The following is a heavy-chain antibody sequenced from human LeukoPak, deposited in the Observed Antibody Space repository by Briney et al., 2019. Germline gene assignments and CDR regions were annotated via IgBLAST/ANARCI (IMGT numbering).Heavy chain of an antibody. V-gene: IGHV3-21*04. D-gene: IGHD1-26*01. CDR2: ISYTGTYI. Sequence: GGSLRLSCAASAFSLSAYNMNWVRQAPGKGLEWVSSISYTGTYIYYADSVKGRFTISRDNAQNSLYLQMNSLRAEDTAIYYCMRDRGTYRPIDYWGQGTLVTVSS. CDR3: MRDRGTYRPIDY. CDR1: AFSLSAYN. J-gene: IGHJ4*02.